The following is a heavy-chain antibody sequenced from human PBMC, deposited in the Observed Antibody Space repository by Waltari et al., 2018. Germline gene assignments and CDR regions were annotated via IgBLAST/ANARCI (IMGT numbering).Heavy chain of an antibody. V-gene: IGHV1-69*01. CDR3: ARVPRDYDFWSGYYRVWFDP. D-gene: IGHD3-3*01. Sequence: QVQLVQSGAEVKKPGSSVKVSCMASGGTFSSHAISWVRQAPGPGLEWMGGIIPIFGKANDAQKFQGRVTITADESTSTAYMELSSLRSEDTAVYYCARVPRDYDFWSGYYRVWFDPWGQGTLVTVSS. J-gene: IGHJ5*02. CDR1: GGTFSSHA. CDR2: IIPIFGKA.